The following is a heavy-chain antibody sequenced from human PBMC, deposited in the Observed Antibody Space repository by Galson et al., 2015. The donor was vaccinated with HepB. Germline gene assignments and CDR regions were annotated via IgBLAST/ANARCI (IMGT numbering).Heavy chain of an antibody. Sequence: CAISGDSVSSHSGAWNWVRQSPSRGLEWLGRTIYRSKWYSDYAVSVRGRITINPDTSKNQFSLQINSVTPEDTAVYYCAGGTAAAGFGYWGQGTLVTVSS. D-gene: IGHD6-13*01. CDR1: GDSVSSHSGA. CDR2: TIYRSKWYS. J-gene: IGHJ4*02. V-gene: IGHV6-1*01. CDR3: AGGTAAAGFGY.